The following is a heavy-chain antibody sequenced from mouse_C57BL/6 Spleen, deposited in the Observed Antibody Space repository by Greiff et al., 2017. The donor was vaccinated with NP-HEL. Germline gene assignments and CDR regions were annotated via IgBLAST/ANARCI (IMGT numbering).Heavy chain of an antibody. Sequence: VQLKESGPELVKPGASVKISCKASGYSFTGYYMNWVKQSPEKSLEWIGEINPSTGGTTYNQKFKAKATLTVDKSSSTAYMQLKSLTSEDSAVYYCARSYDGYYWFAYWGQGTLVTVSA. CDR2: INPSTGGT. J-gene: IGHJ3*01. CDR1: GYSFTGYY. V-gene: IGHV1-42*01. CDR3: ARSYDGYYWFAY. D-gene: IGHD2-3*01.